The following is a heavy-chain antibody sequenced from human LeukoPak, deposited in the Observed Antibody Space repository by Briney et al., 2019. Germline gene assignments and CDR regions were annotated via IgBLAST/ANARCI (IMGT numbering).Heavy chain of an antibody. Sequence: SETLSLTCTVSGASISSNTYYWGCIRQPPGKGLQWIGNIHYSGSTYYNPSLKSRVTISVDSSKNPFSLRLNSSTAADTAVYSCARLKTVRFLEWLFDFWGQGTLVTVSS. V-gene: IGHV4-39*01. D-gene: IGHD3-3*01. CDR3: ARLKTVRFLEWLFDF. CDR1: GASISSNTYY. CDR2: IHYSGST. J-gene: IGHJ4*02.